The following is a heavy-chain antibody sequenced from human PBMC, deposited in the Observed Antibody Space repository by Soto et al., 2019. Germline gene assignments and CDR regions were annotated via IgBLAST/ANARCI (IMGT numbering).Heavy chain of an antibody. D-gene: IGHD1-26*01. J-gene: IGHJ6*02. Sequence: GGSLRLSCAASGFTFNSYGMHWVRQGPGNGLEWVAFISYDSTKTYYADSVKGRFTISRDNSNSALYVQMNSLTGEDTAVYYCARTRSAWSDFHYYSLDVWGRGTTVTVSS. V-gene: IGHV3-30*03. CDR1: GFTFNSYG. CDR3: ARTRSAWSDFHYYSLDV. CDR2: ISYDSTKT.